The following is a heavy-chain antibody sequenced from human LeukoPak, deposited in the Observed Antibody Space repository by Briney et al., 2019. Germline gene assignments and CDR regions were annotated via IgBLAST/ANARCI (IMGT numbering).Heavy chain of an antibody. V-gene: IGHV4-38-2*01. CDR3: ARGAVCGSYCLPNFDY. CDR1: GYSISSGYY. D-gene: IGHD1-26*01. CDR2: IYHSGST. J-gene: IGHJ4*02. Sequence: KPSETLSLTCAVSGYSISSGYYWGWIRQPPGKGLEWIGSIYHSGSTYYNPSLKSRVTISVDTSKNQFSLKLSSVTAADTAVYYCARGAVCGSYCLPNFDYWGQGTLVAVSS.